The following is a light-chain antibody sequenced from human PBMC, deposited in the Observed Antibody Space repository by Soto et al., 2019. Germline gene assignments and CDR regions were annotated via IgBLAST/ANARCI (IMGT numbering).Light chain of an antibody. Sequence: NFMLTQPHSVSESPGETVTISCTRSSGSIASNYVQWYQQRPGSAPTTVIYEDNQRPSGVPDRFSGSIDSSSNSASLTISGLKTEDEADYYCQSYDSSNPLVFGGGTKLTVL. J-gene: IGLJ2*01. V-gene: IGLV6-57*04. CDR3: QSYDSSNPLV. CDR2: EDN. CDR1: SGSIASNY.